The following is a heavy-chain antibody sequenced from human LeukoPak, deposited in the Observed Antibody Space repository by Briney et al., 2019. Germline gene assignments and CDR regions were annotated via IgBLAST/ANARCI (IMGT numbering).Heavy chain of an antibody. J-gene: IGHJ4*02. CDR2: ISSDAIT. CDR3: ARGRGGD. D-gene: IGHD2-15*01. Sequence: PGGSLRLSCAASGVTVSGDFMGWVRRAPGKGLEWVSLISSDAITYYADSVKGRFTISRDNSKNTLYLQMNSLRAEDTAFYYCARGRGGDWGQGALVTVSS. V-gene: IGHV3-53*01. CDR1: GVTVSGDF.